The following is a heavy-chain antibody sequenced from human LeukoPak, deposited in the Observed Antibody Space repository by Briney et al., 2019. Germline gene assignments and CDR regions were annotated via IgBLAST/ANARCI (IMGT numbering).Heavy chain of an antibody. D-gene: IGHD3-22*01. CDR3: ARVKTMIIVVSLFDY. CDR1: GYTFTSYA. V-gene: IGHV1-2*02. Sequence: ASVKVSCKASGYTFTSYAMHWVRQAPGQTLEWMGWINPNSGGTNYAQQFQGRLTMTRDTSISTAYMELSRLRSDDTAVYYCARVKTMIIVVSLFDYWGQGTLVTVSS. J-gene: IGHJ4*02. CDR2: INPNSGGT.